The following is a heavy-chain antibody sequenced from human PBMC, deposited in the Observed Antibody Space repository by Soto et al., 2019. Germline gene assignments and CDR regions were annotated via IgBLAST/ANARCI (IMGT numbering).Heavy chain of an antibody. CDR2: INHSGST. CDR1: GGSFSGYY. Sequence: SETLSLTCAVYGGSFSGYYWSWIRQPPGKGLEWIGEINHSGSTNYNPSLKSRVTISVDTSKNQFSLKLSSLTAADTAVYYCARGAGYDYVWGSYRSYYFDYWGQGTLVTVSS. D-gene: IGHD3-16*02. J-gene: IGHJ4*02. CDR3: ARGAGYDYVWGSYRSYYFDY. V-gene: IGHV4-34*01.